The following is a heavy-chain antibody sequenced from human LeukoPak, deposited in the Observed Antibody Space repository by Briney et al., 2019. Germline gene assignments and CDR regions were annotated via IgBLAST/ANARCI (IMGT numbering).Heavy chain of an antibody. V-gene: IGHV1-18*04. D-gene: IGHD3-16*02. J-gene: IGHJ4*02. CDR1: GYTFTSYY. CDR2: ISAYNGNT. CDR3: ARDGSMITFGGVIVTIDY. Sequence: ASVTVSCKASGYTFTSYYMHWVRQAPGQGLEWMGWISAYNGNTNYAQKLQGRVTMTTDTSTSTAYMELRSLRSDDTAVYYCARDGSMITFGGVIVTIDYWGQGTLVTVSS.